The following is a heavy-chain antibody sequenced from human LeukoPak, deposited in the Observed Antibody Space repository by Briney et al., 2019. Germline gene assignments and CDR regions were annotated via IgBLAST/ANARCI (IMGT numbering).Heavy chain of an antibody. V-gene: IGHV3-53*01. D-gene: IGHD6-19*01. J-gene: IGHJ4*02. CDR3: ARGAVAGSYYFDY. CDR2: IYSGGST. Sequence: PGGSLRLSCAASGFTFSSNYMSWVRQAPGKGLEWVSVIYSGGSTYYADSVKGRFTISRDSSKNTLYLQMNSLRAEDTAVYYCARGAVAGSYYFDYWGQGTLVTVSS. CDR1: GFTFSSNY.